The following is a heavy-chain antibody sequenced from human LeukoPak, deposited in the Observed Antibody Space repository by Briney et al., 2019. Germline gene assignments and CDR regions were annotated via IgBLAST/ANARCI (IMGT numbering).Heavy chain of an antibody. Sequence: GGSLRLSCAASGFTFSSYAMSWVRQAPGKGLEWVSAISGSGGSTYYADSVKGRFTISRDNSKNTLYLQMNSLRAEDTAVYYCAKLDIVVVVGGAFDIWRQGTMVTVSS. J-gene: IGHJ3*02. CDR2: ISGSGGST. CDR1: GFTFSSYA. V-gene: IGHV3-23*01. D-gene: IGHD2-15*01. CDR3: AKLDIVVVVGGAFDI.